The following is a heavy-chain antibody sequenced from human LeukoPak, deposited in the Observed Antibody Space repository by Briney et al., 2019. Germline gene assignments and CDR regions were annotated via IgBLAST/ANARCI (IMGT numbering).Heavy chain of an antibody. CDR3: ATTPGAYYYYHMDV. J-gene: IGHJ6*02. CDR1: GFTFSTYV. V-gene: IGHV3-23*01. Sequence: GGSLRLSCAASGFTFSTYVMTWFRQAPGKGLEWVSAIFGSGGGTYYADSVKGRFTISRDNSKNTLYLQMNSLRAEDTAVYYCATTPGAYYYYHMDVWGQGTTVTVSS. CDR2: IFGSGGGT. D-gene: IGHD3-10*01.